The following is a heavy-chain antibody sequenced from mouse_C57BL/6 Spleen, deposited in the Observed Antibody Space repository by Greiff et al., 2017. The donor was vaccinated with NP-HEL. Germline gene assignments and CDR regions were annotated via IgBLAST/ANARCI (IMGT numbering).Heavy chain of an antibody. V-gene: IGHV1-22*01. J-gene: IGHJ4*01. CDR2: INPNNGGT. D-gene: IGHD2-3*01. CDR3: ARDDGYYPPAMDY. CDR1: GYTFTDYN. Sequence: DVQLQESGPELVKPGASVKMSCKASGYTFTDYNMHWVKQSHGKSLEWIGYINPNNGGTSYNQKFKGKATLTVNKSSSTAYMELRSLTSEDSAVYYCARDDGYYPPAMDYWGQGTSVTVSS.